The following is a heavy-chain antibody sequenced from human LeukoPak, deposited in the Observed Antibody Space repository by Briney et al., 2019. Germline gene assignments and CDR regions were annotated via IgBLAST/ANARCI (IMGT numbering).Heavy chain of an antibody. J-gene: IGHJ4*02. CDR3: ARGPSYSSRLDY. CDR1: GGSISSGGYY. V-gene: IGHV4-31*03. Sequence: SETLSLTCTVSGGSISSGGYYLSWIRQHPGKGLEWIGYIYYSGSTYYNPSLKSRVTISVDTSKNQFSLKLSSVTAADTAVYYCARGPSYSSRLDYWGQGTLVTVSS. D-gene: IGHD6-13*01. CDR2: IYYSGST.